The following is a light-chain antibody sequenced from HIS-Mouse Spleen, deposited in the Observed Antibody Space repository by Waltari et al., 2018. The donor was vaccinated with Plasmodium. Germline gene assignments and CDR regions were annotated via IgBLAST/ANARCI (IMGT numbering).Light chain of an antibody. CDR2: GES. CDR3: QQYNNWSFT. J-gene: IGKJ3*01. V-gene: IGKV3-15*01. CDR1: QSVSSN. Sequence: EVVITQSPATLYVYPGERATLSFRASQSVSSNLAWYQQKPGQAPRLLIYGESTRATGIPARFSGSGSGTEFTLTISSLQSEDFAVYYCQQYNNWSFTFGPGTKVDI.